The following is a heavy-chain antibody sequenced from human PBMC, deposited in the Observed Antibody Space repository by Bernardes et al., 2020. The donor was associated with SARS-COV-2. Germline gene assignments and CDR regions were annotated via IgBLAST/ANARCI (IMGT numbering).Heavy chain of an antibody. CDR2: LKGDGSNI. CDR1: GFIFGNYW. V-gene: IGHV3-74*01. J-gene: IGHJ4*02. CDR3: ARGALDGSGRYVVDW. D-gene: IGHD6-19*01. Sequence: GGSLRLSCTASGFIFGNYWMHWLRQAPGKGLVWVSRLKGDGSNINYADSVKGRFTISRDNAKNTLFMQMNSLRADDTAVYFCARGALDGSGRYVVDWWGQGTLVTVSS.